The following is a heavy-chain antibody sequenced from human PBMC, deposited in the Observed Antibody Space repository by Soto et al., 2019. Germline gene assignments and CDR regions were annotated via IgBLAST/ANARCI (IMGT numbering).Heavy chain of an antibody. Sequence: ASVKVSCKASGYTFTSYGISWVRQAPGQGLEWMGWISAYNGNTNYAQKLQGRVTMTTDTSTSTAYMELRSLRSDDTAVYYCARDRDIVVVPAAGNYYYYGMDVWGQGTTVTVSS. CDR3: ARDRDIVVVPAAGNYYYYGMDV. V-gene: IGHV1-18*01. CDR2: ISAYNGNT. J-gene: IGHJ6*02. CDR1: GYTFTSYG. D-gene: IGHD2-2*01.